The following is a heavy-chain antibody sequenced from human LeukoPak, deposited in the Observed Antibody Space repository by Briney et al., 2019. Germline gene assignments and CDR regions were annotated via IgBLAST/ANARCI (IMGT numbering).Heavy chain of an antibody. Sequence: KPSETLSLTCAVYGGSFSGYYWSWIRQPPGKGLEWIGEINHSGSTNYNSSLKSRVTISVDTSKNQFSLKLSSVTAADTAVYYCARRMRITMIVVVISSYFDYWGQGTLVTVSS. D-gene: IGHD3-22*01. CDR1: GGSFSGYY. V-gene: IGHV4-34*01. CDR2: INHSGST. J-gene: IGHJ4*02. CDR3: ARRMRITMIVVVISSYFDY.